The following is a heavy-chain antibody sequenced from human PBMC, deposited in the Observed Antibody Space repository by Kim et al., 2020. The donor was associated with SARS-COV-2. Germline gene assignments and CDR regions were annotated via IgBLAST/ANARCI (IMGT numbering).Heavy chain of an antibody. J-gene: IGHJ3*02. CDR1: GFTFSGSA. CDR3: TSVPATTSAWWDAFD. Sequence: GGSLRLSCAASGFTFSGSAMNWVRQAPGKGLAWVGRIRSKANSYATAYSASGRGRFSIDRDDSQNMSYLQMNNLKTEATADYYSTSVPATTSAWWDAFD. V-gene: IGHV3-73*01. CDR2: IRSKANSYAT. D-gene: IGHD1-1*01.